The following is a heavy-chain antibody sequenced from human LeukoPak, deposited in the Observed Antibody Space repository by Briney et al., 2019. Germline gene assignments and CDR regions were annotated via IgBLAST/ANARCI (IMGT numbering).Heavy chain of an antibody. J-gene: IGHJ3*02. V-gene: IGHV4-34*01. D-gene: IGHD4-17*01. CDR1: GGSFSGYY. CDR3: ARDGGDYGDYAAFDI. Sequence: SETLSLTCAVYGGSFSGYYWSWIRQPPGKGLEWIGEINHSGSTNYNPSLKSRVTISVDTSKNQFSLKLSSVTAADTAVYYCARDGGDYGDYAAFDIWGQGTMVTVSS. CDR2: INHSGST.